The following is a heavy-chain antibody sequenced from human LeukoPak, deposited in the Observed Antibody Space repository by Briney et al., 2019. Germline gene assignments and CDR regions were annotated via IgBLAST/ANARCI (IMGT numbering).Heavy chain of an antibody. D-gene: IGHD5-24*01. CDR2: IYSGGST. J-gene: IGHJ6*02. V-gene: IGHV3-23*03. Sequence: PGGSLRLSCAASGFTFSSYAMSWVRQAPGKGLEWVSVIYSGGSTYYADSVKGRFTISRDNSKNTLFLQMNNLRAEDTAVYYCARANFYYYGMDVWGQGTTVTVSS. CDR1: GFTFSSYA. CDR3: ARANFYYYGMDV.